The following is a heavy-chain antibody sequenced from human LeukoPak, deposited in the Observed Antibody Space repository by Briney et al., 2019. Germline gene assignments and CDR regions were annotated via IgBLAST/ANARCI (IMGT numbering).Heavy chain of an antibody. J-gene: IGHJ4*02. V-gene: IGHV4-4*07. CDR2: IYTSGST. Sequence: SETLSLTCTVSGGSISSYYWSWIRQPAGKGLEWIGRIYTSGSTNYNPSLKSRVTMSVDTSKNQFSLKLSSVTAADTAVYYCAKSSAVAGTMLWGKPFDYWGQGTLVTVSS. D-gene: IGHD6-19*01. CDR3: AKSSAVAGTMLWGKPFDY. CDR1: GGSISSYY.